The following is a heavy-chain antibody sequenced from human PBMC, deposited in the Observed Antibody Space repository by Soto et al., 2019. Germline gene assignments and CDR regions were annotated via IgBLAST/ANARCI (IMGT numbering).Heavy chain of an antibody. V-gene: IGHV1-3*01. Sequence: ASVKVSCKASGYTFTSSAMHWGRQAPGQRLEWMGWINAGNGNTKYSQKFQGRVTITRDTSASTAYMELSSLRSEDTAVYYCARGTCSGGSCYSFHFDYWGQGTLVTVSS. CDR2: INAGNGNT. CDR3: ARGTCSGGSCYSFHFDY. D-gene: IGHD2-15*01. CDR1: GYTFTSSA. J-gene: IGHJ4*02.